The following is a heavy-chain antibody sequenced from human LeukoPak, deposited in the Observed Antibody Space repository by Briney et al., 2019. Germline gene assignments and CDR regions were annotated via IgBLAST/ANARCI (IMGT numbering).Heavy chain of an antibody. J-gene: IGHJ3*02. V-gene: IGHV3-23*01. D-gene: IGHD3-3*01. Sequence: GGSLRLSCAASGFTFSSYAMSWVRQAPGKGLEWVSAISGSGGSTYYADSVKGRFTISRDSSKNTLYLQMNSLRAEDTAVYYCARGPIVSTIFGVVIMTSDAFDIWGQGTMVTVSS. CDR1: GFTFSSYA. CDR2: ISGSGGST. CDR3: ARGPIVSTIFGVVIMTSDAFDI.